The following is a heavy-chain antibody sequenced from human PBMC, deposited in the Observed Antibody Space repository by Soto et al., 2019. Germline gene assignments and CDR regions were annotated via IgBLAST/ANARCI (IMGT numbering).Heavy chain of an antibody. Sequence: SSVKVSCKASGYTFTSYAMHWVRQAPGQRLEWMGWINGYNCNTKYPQKFQGRVTMTTDSSTSTGYMELRSLRSDDTAVYYCARDMWSFGSGSYSVDYWGQGTPVTVSS. CDR1: GYTFTSYA. J-gene: IGHJ4*02. D-gene: IGHD3-10*01. V-gene: IGHV1-3*01. CDR3: ARDMWSFGSGSYSVDY. CDR2: INGYNCNT.